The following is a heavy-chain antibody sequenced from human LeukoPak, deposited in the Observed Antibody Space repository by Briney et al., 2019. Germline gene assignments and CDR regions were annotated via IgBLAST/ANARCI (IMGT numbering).Heavy chain of an antibody. CDR2: INPNSGGT. CDR1: GYTFTGYY. J-gene: IGHJ4*02. D-gene: IGHD2-2*03. Sequence: GASVKVSCKVSGYTFTGYYMHWVRQAPGQGLEWMGWINPNSGGTNYAQKFQGRVTMTRDTSISTAYMELSRLRSDDTAVYYCARVGYCSSTSCYWEFDYWGQGTLVTVSS. V-gene: IGHV1-2*02. CDR3: ARVGYCSSTSCYWEFDY.